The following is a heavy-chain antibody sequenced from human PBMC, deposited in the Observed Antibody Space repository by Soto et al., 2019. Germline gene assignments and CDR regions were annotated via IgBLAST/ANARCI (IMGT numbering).Heavy chain of an antibody. CDR2: IYYSGST. Sequence: SETLSLTCTVSGDSISSYYWSWIRQPPGKGLEWIGYIYYSGSTNYNPSLKSRVTISVDTSKNQFSLKLSSVTAADTAVYYCATGSYYYDSSGYYRWAFDIWGQGTMVTVSS. V-gene: IGHV4-59*01. J-gene: IGHJ3*02. CDR3: ATGSYYYDSSGYYRWAFDI. CDR1: GDSISSYY. D-gene: IGHD3-22*01.